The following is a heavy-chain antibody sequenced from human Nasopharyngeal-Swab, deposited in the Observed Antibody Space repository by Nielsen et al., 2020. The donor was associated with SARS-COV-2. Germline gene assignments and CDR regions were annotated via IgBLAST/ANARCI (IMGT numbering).Heavy chain of an antibody. CDR1: GSTFDDYA. D-gene: IGHD3-9*01. CDR2: ISWNSGSI. CDR3: AKDFYDILTGGVDY. V-gene: IGHV3-9*01. Sequence: SLKISCAASGSTFDDYAMHWVRQAPGKGLEWVSGISWNSGSIGYADSVKGRFTISRDNAKNSLYLQMNSLRAEDTALYYCAKDFYDILTGGVDYWGQGTLVTVSS. J-gene: IGHJ4*02.